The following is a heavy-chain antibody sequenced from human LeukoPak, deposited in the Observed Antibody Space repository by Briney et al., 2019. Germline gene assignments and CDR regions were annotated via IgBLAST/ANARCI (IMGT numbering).Heavy chain of an antibody. CDR2: INHSGST. CDR3: ARGLNRIAAARSPKYYYYMDV. V-gene: IGHV4-34*01. CDR1: GGSFSGYY. Sequence: SETLSLTCAVYGGSFSGYYWSWIRQPPGKGLEWIGEINHSGSTNYNPSLKSRVTISVDTSKNQFSLKLSSVTAADTAVYYCARGLNRIAAARSPKYYYYMDVWGKGTTVTVSS. D-gene: IGHD6-13*01. J-gene: IGHJ6*03.